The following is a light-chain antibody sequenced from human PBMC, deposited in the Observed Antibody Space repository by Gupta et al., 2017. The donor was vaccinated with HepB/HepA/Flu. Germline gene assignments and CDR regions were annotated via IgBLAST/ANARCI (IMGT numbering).Light chain of an antibody. J-gene: IGLJ2*01. CDR2: DVS. CDR1: SSHVGGYNY. V-gene: IGLV2-11*01. Sequence: QSALTQPRSVSGSPGQSVTISCTGPSSHVGGYNYVSWYQQHPGKAPNLMIYDVSKRPSGVPDRFSGSKSGNTASLTISGLQAEDEADYYCCSYAGSYTFGVVFGGGTKLTVL. CDR3: CSYAGSYTFGVV.